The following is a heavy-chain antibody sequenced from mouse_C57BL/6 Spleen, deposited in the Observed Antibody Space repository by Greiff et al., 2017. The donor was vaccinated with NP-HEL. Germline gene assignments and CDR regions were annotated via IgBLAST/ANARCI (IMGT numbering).Heavy chain of an antibody. V-gene: IGHV1-69*01. CDR3: ARGDYYYGSSPWFAY. CDR1: GYTFTSYW. D-gene: IGHD1-1*01. CDR2: IDPSDSYT. Sequence: QVQLQQPGAELVMPGASVKLSCKASGYTFTSYWMHWVKQRPGQGLEWIGEIDPSDSYTNYNQKFKGKSTLTVDKSSSTAYMQLSSLTSEDSAVYYCARGDYYYGSSPWFAYWGQGTLVTVSA. J-gene: IGHJ3*01.